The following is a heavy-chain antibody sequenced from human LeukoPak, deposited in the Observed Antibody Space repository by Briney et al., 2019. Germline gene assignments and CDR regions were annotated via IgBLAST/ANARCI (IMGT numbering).Heavy chain of an antibody. CDR1: GFTFSSYA. CDR3: ASPGAYY. Sequence: GGSLRLSCAASGFTFSSYAMHWVRQAPGKGLEYVSAISSNGGSTYYANSVKGRFTISRDNSKNTLYLHMGSLRAEDMAVYYCASPGAYYWGQGTLVTVSS. V-gene: IGHV3-64*01. J-gene: IGHJ4*02. CDR2: ISSNGGST.